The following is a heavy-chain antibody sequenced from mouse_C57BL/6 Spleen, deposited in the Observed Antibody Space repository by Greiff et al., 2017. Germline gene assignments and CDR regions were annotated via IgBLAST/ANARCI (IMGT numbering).Heavy chain of an antibody. CDR1: GYAFSRYW. Sequence: QVQLQQSGAELVKPGASVKISCKASGYAFSRYWMNWVKQRPGKGLEWIGQIYPGDGDTNYNGKFKGKATLTADKSSSTAYMQLSSLTSEDSAVYFCARGGSSNWYFDVWGTGTTVTVSS. J-gene: IGHJ1*03. D-gene: IGHD1-1*01. CDR2: IYPGDGDT. CDR3: ARGGSSNWYFDV. V-gene: IGHV1-80*01.